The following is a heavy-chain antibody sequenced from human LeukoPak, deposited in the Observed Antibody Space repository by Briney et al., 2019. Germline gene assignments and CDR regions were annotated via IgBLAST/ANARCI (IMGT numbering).Heavy chain of an antibody. CDR1: GFTFSSYG. Sequence: PGRSLRLSCAASGFTFSSYGMHWVRQAPGKGLEWVAVISYDGSNKYYADSVKGRFTISRDNSKNTLYLQMNSLRAEDTAVYYCARDNEHYFDYWGQGTLVTVSS. CDR2: ISYDGSNK. J-gene: IGHJ4*02. V-gene: IGHV3-30*03. CDR3: ARDNEHYFDY. D-gene: IGHD1-1*01.